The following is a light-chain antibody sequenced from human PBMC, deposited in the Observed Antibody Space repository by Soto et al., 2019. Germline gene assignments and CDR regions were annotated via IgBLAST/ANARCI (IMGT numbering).Light chain of an antibody. CDR1: QTIRTY. CDR2: DAS. CDR3: LQDYNYPFT. V-gene: IGKV1-6*01. Sequence: IQMTQSPSSLSASVGDRVTITCRASQTIRTYLNWYQQKPGKAPRLLIYDASSLLSGVPSRFSGSGSATDFTLTISSLQPEDSAAYYCLQDYNYPFTFGQGTKVDIK. J-gene: IGKJ2*01.